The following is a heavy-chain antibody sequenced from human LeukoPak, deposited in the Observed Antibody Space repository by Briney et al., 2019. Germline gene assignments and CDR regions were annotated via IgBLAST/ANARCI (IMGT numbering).Heavy chain of an antibody. CDR2: ISGSGGST. Sequence: GGSLRLSCAIPTVTVSSMYMSWVRQAPGGGLEWVSAISGSGGSTYYADSVKGRFTISRDNSKNTLYLQMNSLRAEDTAVYYCAKVLGIYYDSSGYAFDIWGQGTMVTVSS. D-gene: IGHD3-22*01. J-gene: IGHJ3*02. V-gene: IGHV3-23*01. CDR3: AKVLGIYYDSSGYAFDI. CDR1: TVTVSSMY.